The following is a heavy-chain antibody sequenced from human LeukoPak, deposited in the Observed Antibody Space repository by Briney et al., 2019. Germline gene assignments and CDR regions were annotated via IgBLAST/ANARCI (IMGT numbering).Heavy chain of an antibody. D-gene: IGHD6-19*01. J-gene: IGHJ4*02. V-gene: IGHV4-61*02. Sequence: SETLSLTCTVSGGSISSGSYYWSWIRQPAGKGLEWIGRIYTSGSTNYNPSLKSRVTISVDTSKNQFSLMLSSVTAADTAVYYCASGGDSSGWVFVDYWGQGTLVTVSS. CDR3: ASGGDSSGWVFVDY. CDR1: GGSISSGSYY. CDR2: IYTSGST.